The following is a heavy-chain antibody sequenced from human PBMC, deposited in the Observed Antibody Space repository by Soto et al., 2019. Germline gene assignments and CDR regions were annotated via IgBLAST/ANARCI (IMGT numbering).Heavy chain of an antibody. D-gene: IGHD5-12*01. CDR2: IIPIFGTA. Sequence: SVKVSCKASGGTFSSYAISWVRQAPGQGLEWMGGIIPIFGTANYAQRFQGRVTITADKSTSTAYMELSSLRSEDTAVYYCARLVTRLPLYYFDYWGQGALVTVSS. V-gene: IGHV1-69*06. J-gene: IGHJ4*02. CDR3: ARLVTRLPLYYFDY. CDR1: GGTFSSYA.